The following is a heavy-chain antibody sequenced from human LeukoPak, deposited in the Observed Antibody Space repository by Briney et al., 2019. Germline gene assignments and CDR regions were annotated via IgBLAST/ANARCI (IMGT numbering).Heavy chain of an antibody. J-gene: IGHJ5*02. V-gene: IGHV4-34*01. CDR1: GGSFSDYY. D-gene: IGHD3-3*01. Sequence: SETLSLTCSVYGGSFSDYYWSWIRQPPGKGLEWIGEISHSGSTKFNPSLKGRVTISVDTSRNQFSLNLTSVTAADTAVYYCARAGLSIFGMITPNWFDPWGLGTLVSVSS. CDR3: ARAGLSIFGMITPNWFDP. CDR2: ISHSGST.